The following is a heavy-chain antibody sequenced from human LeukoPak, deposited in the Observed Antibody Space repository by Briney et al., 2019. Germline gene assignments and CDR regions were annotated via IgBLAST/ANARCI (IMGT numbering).Heavy chain of an antibody. V-gene: IGHV4-59*08. J-gene: IGHJ4*02. D-gene: IGHD4-17*01. CDR1: GGSISSSY. CDR3: ARHTKSYGRFDY. CDR2: IYYSGST. Sequence: SETLSLTCTVSGGSISSSYWSWVRQPPGKGLEWIGYIYYSGSTNYSPSLKSRVTISVDTSKNQLSLNLSSVTAADTAVYYCARHTKSYGRFDYWGQGTLVTVSS.